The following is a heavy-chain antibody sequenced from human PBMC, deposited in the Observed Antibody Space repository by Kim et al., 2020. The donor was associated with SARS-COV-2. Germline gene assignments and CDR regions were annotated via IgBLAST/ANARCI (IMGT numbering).Heavy chain of an antibody. CDR1: GGSFSGCY. D-gene: IGHD2-15*01. Sequence: SETLSLTCAVYGGSFSGCYWSWIRQPPGKGLEWIGEINHSGSTNYNPSLKSRVTISVDTSKNQFSLKLSSVTAADTAVYYCARTHTIVVATSWFDPWGQGTLVTVSS. J-gene: IGHJ5*02. V-gene: IGHV4-34*01. CDR2: INHSGST. CDR3: ARTHTIVVATSWFDP.